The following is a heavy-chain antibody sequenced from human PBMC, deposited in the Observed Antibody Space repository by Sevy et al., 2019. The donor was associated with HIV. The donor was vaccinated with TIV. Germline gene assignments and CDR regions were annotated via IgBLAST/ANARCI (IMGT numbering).Heavy chain of an antibody. D-gene: IGHD3-22*01. CDR2: IYYSGST. CDR1: GGSISSSSYY. Sequence: SETLSLTCTVSGGSISSSSYYWGWIRQPPGKGLEWIGSIYYSGSTYYNPSLKSRVTISVDTSKNQFSLKLSSVTAADTAVYYCARLSSRGYYDSSGSRSGFDYWGQGTLVTVSS. J-gene: IGHJ4*02. CDR3: ARLSSRGYYDSSGSRSGFDY. V-gene: IGHV4-39*01.